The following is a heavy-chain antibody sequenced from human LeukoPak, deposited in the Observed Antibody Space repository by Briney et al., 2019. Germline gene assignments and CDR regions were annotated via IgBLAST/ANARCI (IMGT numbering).Heavy chain of an antibody. CDR2: IIPIFGTA. CDR3: ARDLRVPAATTYYFDY. Sequence: SVKVSCKASGGTFSSYAISWVRQAPGQGLEWMGGIIPIFGTANYAQKFRGRVTMTRDMSTSTVYMELSSLRSEDTAVYYCARDLRVPAATTYYFDYWGQGTLVTVSS. J-gene: IGHJ4*02. CDR1: GGTFSSYA. D-gene: IGHD2-2*01. V-gene: IGHV1-69*05.